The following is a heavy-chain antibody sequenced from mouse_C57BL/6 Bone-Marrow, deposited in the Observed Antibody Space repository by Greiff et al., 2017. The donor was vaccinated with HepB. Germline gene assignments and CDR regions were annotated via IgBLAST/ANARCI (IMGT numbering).Heavy chain of an antibody. V-gene: IGHV1-63*01. CDR3: ARGGMGGNPYFDD. Sequence: VQLQQSGAELVRPGTSVKMSCKASGYTFTNYWIGWAKQRPGHGLEWIGDIYPGGGYTNYNEKFKGKATLTADKSSSTAYMQFSSLTSEDSAIYYCARGGMGGNPYFDDWGQGTTLTVSS. D-gene: IGHD2-1*01. J-gene: IGHJ2*01. CDR1: GYTFTNYW. CDR2: IYPGGGYT.